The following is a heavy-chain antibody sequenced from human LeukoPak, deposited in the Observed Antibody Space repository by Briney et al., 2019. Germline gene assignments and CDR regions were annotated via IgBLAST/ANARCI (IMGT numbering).Heavy chain of an antibody. Sequence: PGGSLRLSCAASRFSFSAYPMGWVRRAPGKGLEWVSGISASGDVTFHADPVKGRFTISRDNSKNTLYPQMNSLRAEDTAEYYCAKSLLTTASGTGRAFDIWGQGTMVTVSS. D-gene: IGHD1-26*01. CDR3: AKSLLTTASGTGRAFDI. CDR2: ISASGDVT. V-gene: IGHV3-23*01. CDR1: RFSFSAYP. J-gene: IGHJ3*02.